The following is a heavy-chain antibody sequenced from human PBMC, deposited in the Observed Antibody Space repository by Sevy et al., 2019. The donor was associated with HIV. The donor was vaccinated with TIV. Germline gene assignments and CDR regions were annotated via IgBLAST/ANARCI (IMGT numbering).Heavy chain of an antibody. D-gene: IGHD6-19*01. V-gene: IGHV4-39*01. CDR1: GDSITRSAYY. J-gene: IGHJ4*02. CDR2: ISSSGST. Sequence: SETLSLTCSVSGDSITRSAYYWAWIRQPPGKGLEWIGSISSSGSTYHNASLKGRVTMAVDTSKSQFSLTLESVTAADTAVYYCARRSAGQWLAVYYFDSWGQGTLVTVSS. CDR3: ARRSAGQWLAVYYFDS.